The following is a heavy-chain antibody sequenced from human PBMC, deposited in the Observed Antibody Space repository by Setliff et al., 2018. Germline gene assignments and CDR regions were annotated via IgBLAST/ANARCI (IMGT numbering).Heavy chain of an antibody. J-gene: IGHJ4*02. V-gene: IGHV4-4*01. CDR1: GDSISSGNW. CDR2: INHSGTT. CDR3: ARGGTYRYFGY. Sequence: SETLSLTCAVSGDSISSGNWWSWVRQPPERELEWIGEINHSGTTNYDPPLKSRVTMSVDTSKNQFSLKLSSVTAADTAVYCCARGGTYRYFGYWGQGTLVTVSS.